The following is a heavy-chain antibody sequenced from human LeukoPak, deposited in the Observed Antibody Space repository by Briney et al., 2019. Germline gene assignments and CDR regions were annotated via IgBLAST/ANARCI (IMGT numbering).Heavy chain of an antibody. CDR3: AREYGSGSCFDF. D-gene: IGHD3-10*01. J-gene: IGHJ4*02. CDR2: ISGGSRYT. V-gene: IGHV3-11*05. Sequence: GGSLRLSCAASGFTFSDYYMSWIRQAPGKGLERVSYISGGSRYTNYADSVKGRFTISRGNAKNSLYLQMNSLRAEDTAVYYCAREYGSGSCFDFWGQGTLVTVSS. CDR1: GFTFSDYY.